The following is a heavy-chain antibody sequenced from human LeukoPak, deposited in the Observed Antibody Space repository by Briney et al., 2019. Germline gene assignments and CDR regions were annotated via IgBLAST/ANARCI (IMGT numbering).Heavy chain of an antibody. Sequence: QAGGSLRLSCAASGFTFSSYAMHWVRQAPGKGLEWVTFIRYDGSNKYYADSVKGQFTISRDNSKNTLYLQMNSLRAEDTAVYYCAKGSKEVLFTRDHYMDVWGKGTTVTISS. D-gene: IGHD3-3*01. V-gene: IGHV3-30*02. CDR2: IRYDGSNK. CDR3: AKGSKEVLFTRDHYMDV. J-gene: IGHJ6*03. CDR1: GFTFSSYA.